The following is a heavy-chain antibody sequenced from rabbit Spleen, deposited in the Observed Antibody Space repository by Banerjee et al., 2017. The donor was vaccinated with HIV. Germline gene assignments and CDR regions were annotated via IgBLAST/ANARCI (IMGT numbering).Heavy chain of an antibody. CDR1: GFSFSGGYN. Sequence: QEQLVESGGGLVQPGASLTLTCTASGFSFSGGYNMCWVRQAPGKGLEWIACINCATGKAVYASWAKGRFTISRTSSTTVTLQMTSLTAADTATYFCAKSILVVVLFIKIPYYFSLWGQGTLVTVS. CDR3: AKSILVVVLFIKIPYYFSL. V-gene: IGHV1S45*01. J-gene: IGHJ4*01. CDR2: INCATGKA. D-gene: IGHD1-1*01.